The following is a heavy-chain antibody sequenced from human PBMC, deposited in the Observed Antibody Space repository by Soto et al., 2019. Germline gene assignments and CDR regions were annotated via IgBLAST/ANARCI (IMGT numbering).Heavy chain of an antibody. CDR1: GFTFSSYA. J-gene: IGHJ1*01. CDR3: ARDPPEGYCSGGSCYSQYFQH. Sequence: GGSLRLSCAASGFTFSSYAMHWVRQAPGKGLEYVSAITNDGGSTYYANSVRGRFTISRDNSNNTLYLHMNSLRAEDTAVYYCARDPPEGYCSGGSCYSQYFQHWGQGTLVTVPS. D-gene: IGHD2-15*01. V-gene: IGHV3-64*01. CDR2: ITNDGGST.